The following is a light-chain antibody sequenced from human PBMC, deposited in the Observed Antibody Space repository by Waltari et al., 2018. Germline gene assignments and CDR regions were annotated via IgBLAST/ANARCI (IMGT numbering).Light chain of an antibody. Sequence: SYELTQPPSVSVSPGQTASIICSGDNLGEKHASWYQQRPGQSPVLVIYQDTKRPSGIPERFSGSNSGNTATLTISGTQALDEADYYCQAWDSSTAVFGTGTKVTVL. CDR2: QDT. J-gene: IGLJ1*01. CDR3: QAWDSSTAV. CDR1: NLGEKH. V-gene: IGLV3-1*01.